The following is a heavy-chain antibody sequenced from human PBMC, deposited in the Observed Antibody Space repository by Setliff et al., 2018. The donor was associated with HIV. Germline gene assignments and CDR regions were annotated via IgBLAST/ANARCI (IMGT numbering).Heavy chain of an antibody. CDR2: INNNGNT. CDR1: GDSITTNY. J-gene: IGHJ6*03. V-gene: IGHV4-4*07. D-gene: IGHD1-26*01. Sequence: LSLTCTCSGDSITTNYWSWIRQPAGKGPEWIGRINNNGNTNYNPSLKSRVTMSVDTSKNQFSLKMSSVTAADTAVYYCARESGSAYYYYYMDVWGKGTTVTV. CDR3: ARESGSAYYYYYMDV.